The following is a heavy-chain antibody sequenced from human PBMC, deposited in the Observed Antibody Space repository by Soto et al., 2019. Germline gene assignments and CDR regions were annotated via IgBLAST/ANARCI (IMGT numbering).Heavy chain of an antibody. CDR2: INHSGST. J-gene: IGHJ5*02. CDR1: GGSFSGYY. CDR3: ARDLYAWGWRELWFHX. Sequence: PSETLSLTSAVYGGSFSGYYWSWIRQPPGKGLEWIGEINHSGSTNYNPSLKSRVTISVDTSKNQFSLKLSSVTAADTAVYYCARDLYAWGWRELWFHXWRQGTLVTVSX. V-gene: IGHV4-34*01. D-gene: IGHD3-16*01.